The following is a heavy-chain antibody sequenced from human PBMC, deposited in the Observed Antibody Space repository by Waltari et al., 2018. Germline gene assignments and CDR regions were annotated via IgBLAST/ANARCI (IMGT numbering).Heavy chain of an antibody. Sequence: DVQLLYSWGVAVQLGGSLCLSCSSSCFTFDAYTMLLAFRASRKGLEWVSLISWDGGSTYYADSVKGRFTISRDNSKNSLYLQMNSLRAEDTALYYCAKDSSGVYYYGMDVWGQGTTVTVSS. CDR2: ISWDGGST. CDR3: AKDSSGVYYYGMDV. J-gene: IGHJ6*02. CDR1: CFTFDAYT. D-gene: IGHD6-19*01. V-gene: IGHV3-43D*04.